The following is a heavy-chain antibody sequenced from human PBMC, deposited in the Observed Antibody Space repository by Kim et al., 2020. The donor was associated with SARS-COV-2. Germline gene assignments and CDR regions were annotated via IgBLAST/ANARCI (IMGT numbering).Heavy chain of an antibody. D-gene: IGHD6-19*01. CDR2: IYYSGST. CDR1: GGSISSSSYY. Sequence: SETLSLTCTVSGGSISSSSYYWGWIRQPPGKGLEWIGSIYYSGSTYYNPSLKSRVTISVDTSKNQFSLKLSSVTAADTAVYYCARPNSSGCIDYWGQGTLVTVSS. V-gene: IGHV4-39*01. CDR3: ARPNSSGCIDY. J-gene: IGHJ4*02.